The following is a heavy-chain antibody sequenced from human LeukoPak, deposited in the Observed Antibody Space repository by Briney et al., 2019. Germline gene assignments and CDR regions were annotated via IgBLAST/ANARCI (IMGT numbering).Heavy chain of an antibody. D-gene: IGHD4-17*01. CDR3: AVTISATLKYNWFDP. CDR1: GYTFTSYD. Sequence: ASVKVSCKASGYTFTSYDINWVRQATGQGLEWMGWMNPNSGNTGYAQKFQGRVTMTRNTSISTAYMELSSLRSEDTAVYYCAVTISATLKYNWFDPWGQGTLVTVSS. CDR2: MNPNSGNT. V-gene: IGHV1-8*01. J-gene: IGHJ5*02.